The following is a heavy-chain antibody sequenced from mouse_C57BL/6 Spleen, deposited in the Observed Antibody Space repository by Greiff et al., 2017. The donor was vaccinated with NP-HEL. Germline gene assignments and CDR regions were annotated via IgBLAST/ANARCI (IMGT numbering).Heavy chain of an antibody. CDR3: ARYYGNYEGYFDV. CDR2: IHPNSGST. CDR1: GYTFTSYW. Sequence: QVQLQQPGAELVKPGASVKLSCKASGYTFTSYWMHWVKQRPGQGLEWIGMIHPNSGSTNYNEKFKSKATLTVDKSSSTAYMQLSSLTSEDSAVYYCARYYGNYEGYFDVWGTGTTVTVSS. J-gene: IGHJ1*03. V-gene: IGHV1-64*01. D-gene: IGHD2-1*01.